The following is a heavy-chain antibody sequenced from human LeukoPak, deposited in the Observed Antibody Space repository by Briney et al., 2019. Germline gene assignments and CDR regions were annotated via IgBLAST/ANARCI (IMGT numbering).Heavy chain of an antibody. CDR2: IKQDGSEK. Sequence: GGSLRLSCAASGFTFSSYWMSWVRQAPGKGLEWVANIKQDGSEKYYVDSVKGRFTISRDNAKNSLYLQMNSLRAEDTAVYYCARGLSEGPYYDILTGPRYLDYWGHGTLVTVSS. CDR3: ARGLSEGPYYDILTGPRYLDY. D-gene: IGHD3-9*01. CDR1: GFTFSSYW. V-gene: IGHV3-7*03. J-gene: IGHJ4*01.